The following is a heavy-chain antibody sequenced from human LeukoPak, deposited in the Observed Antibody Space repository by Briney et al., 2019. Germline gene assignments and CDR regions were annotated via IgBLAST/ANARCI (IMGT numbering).Heavy chain of an antibody. D-gene: IGHD2-2*01. V-gene: IGHV3-21*01. CDR3: ARDRGYCRGTTCYAYDFDS. CDR2: ISSSSSYI. J-gene: IGHJ4*02. CDR1: GFTFSSCS. Sequence: GGSLRLSCAASGFTFSSCSMNWVRQAPGTGLEWVSSISSSSSYIYYADSVKGRFTISRDNAKNSLYLQMNSLRAEDTAVYYCARDRGYCRGTTCYAYDFDSWGQGTLVTVSS.